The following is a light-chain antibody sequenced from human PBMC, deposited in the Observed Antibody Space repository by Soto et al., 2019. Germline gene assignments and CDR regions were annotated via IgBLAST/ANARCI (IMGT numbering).Light chain of an antibody. CDR3: QQYYQWPLT. CDR2: GTS. CDR1: QSVSST. J-gene: IGKJ4*01. V-gene: IGKV3-15*01. Sequence: EIVMTQSPATLSVSPGERATLSCRVSQSVSSTLAWYQQIPGQAPRLLLYGTSTRATGIPARFSGSGSGTEFTLTISSLQSEDFAFYYCQQYYQWPLTFGEGTKVEVK.